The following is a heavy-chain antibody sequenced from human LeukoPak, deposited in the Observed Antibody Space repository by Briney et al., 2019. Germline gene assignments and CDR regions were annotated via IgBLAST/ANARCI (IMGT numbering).Heavy chain of an antibody. CDR2: INPNSGGT. V-gene: IGHV1-2*02. CDR3: ARAYPAQGLWFGELFD. Sequence: ASVKVSCKASGYTFTGYYMHWVRQAPGQGLEWMGWINPNSGGTNYAQKFQGRVTMTRDTSISTAYMELSRLRSDDTAVYYCARAYPAQGLWFGELFDWGQGTLVTVSS. CDR1: GYTFTGYY. D-gene: IGHD3-10*01. J-gene: IGHJ4*02.